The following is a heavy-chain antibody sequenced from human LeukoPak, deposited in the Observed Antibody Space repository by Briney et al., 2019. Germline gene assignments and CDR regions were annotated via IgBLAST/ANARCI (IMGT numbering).Heavy chain of an antibody. CDR2: INSDGSSA. V-gene: IGHV3-74*01. J-gene: IGHJ4*02. CDR3: ARHLTYGGWNS. CDR1: GFTFSSYW. D-gene: IGHD4-23*01. Sequence: PGGSLRLSCAASGFTFSSYWMQWVRQAPRKGLVWVSRINSDGSSASYADSVKGRFTISRDNDKNTLYLQMNSLRAEDTAVYYCARHLTYGGWNSWGQGTLVTVSS.